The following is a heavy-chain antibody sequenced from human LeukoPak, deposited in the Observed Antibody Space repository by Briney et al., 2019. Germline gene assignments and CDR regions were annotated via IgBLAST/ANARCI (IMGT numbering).Heavy chain of an antibody. V-gene: IGHV4-34*01. CDR3: ARGASDYDFWSGYYYAGYFDY. J-gene: IGHJ4*02. CDR2: INHSGST. D-gene: IGHD3-3*01. Sequence: SETLSLTCAVYGGSFSGYYWSWIRQPPGKGLEWIGEINHSGSTNYNPSLKSRVTISVDTSKNQFSLKLSSVTAADTAVYYCARGASDYDFWSGYYYAGYFDYWGQGTLVTVSS. CDR1: GGSFSGYY.